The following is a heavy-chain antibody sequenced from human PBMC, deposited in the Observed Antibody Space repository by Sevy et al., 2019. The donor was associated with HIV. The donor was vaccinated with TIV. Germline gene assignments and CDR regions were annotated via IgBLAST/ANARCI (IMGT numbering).Heavy chain of an antibody. CDR3: ARDRGIVVVVAAAGYYYGMEV. Sequence: ASVKVSCKASGYTFTSYGISWVRQAPGQGLEWMGWISAYNGNTNYAQKLQGRVTMTTDTSTSTAYMELRSLRSDDTAVYYCARDRGIVVVVAAAGYYYGMEVWGQGTTVTVSS. D-gene: IGHD2-15*01. CDR2: ISAYNGNT. J-gene: IGHJ6*02. CDR1: GYTFTSYG. V-gene: IGHV1-18*01.